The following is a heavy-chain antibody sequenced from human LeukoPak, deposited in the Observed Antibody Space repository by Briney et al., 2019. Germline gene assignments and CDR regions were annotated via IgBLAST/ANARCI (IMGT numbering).Heavy chain of an antibody. D-gene: IGHD3-22*01. CDR2: IIPIFDTG. Sequence: GASVKVSCKASGYTFTSYAISWARQAPGQGLEWMGGIIPIFDTGNYAQKFQGRLTITADESTSTAYMELSSLRSEDTAVYYCARTYYYDSSGYYFDYWGQGTLVTVSS. J-gene: IGHJ4*02. V-gene: IGHV1-69*13. CDR1: GYTFTSYA. CDR3: ARTYYYDSSGYYFDY.